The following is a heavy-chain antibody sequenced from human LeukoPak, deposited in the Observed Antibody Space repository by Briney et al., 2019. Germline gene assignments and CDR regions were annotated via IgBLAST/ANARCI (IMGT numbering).Heavy chain of an antibody. Sequence: GGSLRLSCVASGITFSNYAVSWARQAPEKGLDWVSVISGSAHKIRYADSVKGRFTISRDNSENIVYLQMNNLRVEDTAVYYCAGRPTGYSSGYIHWGQGTLVTVSS. CDR2: ISGSAHKI. CDR3: AGRPTGYSSGYIH. V-gene: IGHV3-23*01. CDR1: GITFSNYA. J-gene: IGHJ4*02. D-gene: IGHD5-18*01.